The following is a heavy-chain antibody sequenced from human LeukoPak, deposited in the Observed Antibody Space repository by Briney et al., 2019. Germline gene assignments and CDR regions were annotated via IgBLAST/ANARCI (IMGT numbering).Heavy chain of an antibody. CDR2: IYYSGST. Sequence: PSETLSLTCTVSGGSISSSSYYWGRIRQPPGKGLEWIGSIYYSGSTYYNPSLKSRVTISVGTSKNQFSLKLSSVTAADTAVYYCARDPIRTYYYGSGSPHNWFDPWGQGTLVTVSS. CDR3: ARDPIRTYYYGSGSPHNWFDP. V-gene: IGHV4-39*01. D-gene: IGHD3-10*01. CDR1: GGSISSSSYY. J-gene: IGHJ5*02.